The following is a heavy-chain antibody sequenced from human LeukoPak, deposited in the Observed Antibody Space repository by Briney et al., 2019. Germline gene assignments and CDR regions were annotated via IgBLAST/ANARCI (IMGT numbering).Heavy chain of an antibody. D-gene: IGHD3-16*01. CDR3: ARDLLIFSGVSDYYYGMDV. CDR1: GFTFSSYG. CDR2: IWYDGSNK. Sequence: GSLRLSCAASGFTFSSYGMHWVRQAPGKGLEWVAVIWYDGSNKYYADSVKGRFTISRDNSKNTLYLQMNSLRAEDTAVYYCARDLLIFSGVSDYYYGMDVWGQGTTVAVSS. J-gene: IGHJ6*02. V-gene: IGHV3-33*01.